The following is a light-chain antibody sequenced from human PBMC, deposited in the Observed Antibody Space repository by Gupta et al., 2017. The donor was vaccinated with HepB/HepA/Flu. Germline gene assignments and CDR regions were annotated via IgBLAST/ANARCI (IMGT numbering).Light chain of an antibody. Sequence: QSALTQPASVSGSPGQSITLSCTGTSSDVGGYNSVSWYQQHPGKAPKLMIYDVSNRPSGVSNRFSGSKSGNTASLTISGLQAEDEADYYCSSYTSTRTYVFGTGTKVTVL. CDR1: SSDVGGYNS. CDR2: DVS. CDR3: SSYTSTRTYV. V-gene: IGLV2-14*01. J-gene: IGLJ1*01.